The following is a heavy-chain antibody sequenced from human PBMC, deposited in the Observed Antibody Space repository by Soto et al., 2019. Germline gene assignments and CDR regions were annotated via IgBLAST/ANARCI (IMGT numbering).Heavy chain of an antibody. CDR3: TRECSSTSCYPPHSLDFDY. CDR1: GFTFGDYA. J-gene: IGHJ4*02. V-gene: IGHV3-49*03. D-gene: IGHD2-2*01. Sequence: GGSLRLSCTASGFTFGDYAMSWFRQAPGKGLEWVGFIRSKAYGGTTEYAASVKGRFTISRDDSKSIAYLQMNSLKTEDTAVYYCTRECSSTSCYPPHSLDFDYWGQGTLVTVSS. CDR2: IRSKAYGGTT.